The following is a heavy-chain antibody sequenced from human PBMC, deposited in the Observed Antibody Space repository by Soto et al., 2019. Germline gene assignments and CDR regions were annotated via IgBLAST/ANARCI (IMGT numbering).Heavy chain of an antibody. CDR1: GGSISSYC. Sequence: SETLSLTCTVSGGSISSYCWSWIRQPPGKGLEWIGYIYYSGSTNYNPSLKSRVTISVDTSKNQFSLKLSSVTAADTAVYYCARGPVLRFLEWLHLDYWGQGTLVTVSS. CDR3: ARGPVLRFLEWLHLDY. J-gene: IGHJ4*02. CDR2: IYYSGST. D-gene: IGHD3-3*01. V-gene: IGHV4-59*01.